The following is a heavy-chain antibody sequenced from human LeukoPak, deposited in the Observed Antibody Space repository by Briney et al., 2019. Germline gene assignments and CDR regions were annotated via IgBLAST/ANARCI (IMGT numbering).Heavy chain of an antibody. Sequence: PSETLSLTCTVSGGSISSSNYYWGWIRQPPGKGLEWIGNIYYSGSTYYNPSLKSRVTISVDTSKNQFSLKLSSVTAADTAVYYCARRMTTVTSTIGYYFDYWGQGTLVTVSS. CDR1: GGSISSSNYY. CDR2: IYYSGST. V-gene: IGHV4-39*01. D-gene: IGHD4-11*01. CDR3: ARRMTTVTSTIGYYFDY. J-gene: IGHJ4*02.